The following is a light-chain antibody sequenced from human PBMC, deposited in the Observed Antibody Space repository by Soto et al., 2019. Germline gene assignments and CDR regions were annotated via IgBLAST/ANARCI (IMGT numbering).Light chain of an antibody. V-gene: IGKV3-15*01. CDR2: DTD. CDR3: QHYVTWPLT. CDR1: QIISSTY. Sequence: DIVLTQSPGTLSLSPGERATLSCRASQIISSTYLGWYQQKPGQAPRLLIYDTDTRATGVPARFIGSASGTEFTLTITSLQSEDFAIYYCQHYVTWPLTFGGGTRVENK. J-gene: IGKJ4*01.